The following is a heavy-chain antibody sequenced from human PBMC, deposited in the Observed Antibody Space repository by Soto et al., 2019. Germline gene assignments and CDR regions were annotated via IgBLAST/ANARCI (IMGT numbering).Heavy chain of an antibody. CDR2: ISGSGGST. CDR1: GFTFSSYA. Sequence: GGSLRLSCAASGFTFSSYAMSWVRQAPGKGLEWVSAISGSGGSTYYADSVKGRFTISRDNSKNTLYLQMNSLRAEDTAVYYCAISSGGSSGYYHFDYWGQGTLVTVSS. J-gene: IGHJ4*02. D-gene: IGHD3-22*01. V-gene: IGHV3-23*01. CDR3: AISSGGSSGYYHFDY.